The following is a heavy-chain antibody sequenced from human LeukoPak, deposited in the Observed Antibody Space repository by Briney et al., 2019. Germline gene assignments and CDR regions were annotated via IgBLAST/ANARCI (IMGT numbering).Heavy chain of an antibody. D-gene: IGHD3-3*01. J-gene: IGHJ4*02. CDR2: IYTSGST. CDR3: ARDRVQWLLLGGGQRDY. V-gene: IGHV4-4*07. Sequence: SGTLSLTCTVSGGSISSYYWSWIRQPAGKGLEWIGRIYTSGSTNYNPSLKSRVTMSVDTSKNQFSLKLSSVTAADTAVYYCARDRVQWLLLGGGQRDYWGQGTLVTVSS. CDR1: GGSISSYY.